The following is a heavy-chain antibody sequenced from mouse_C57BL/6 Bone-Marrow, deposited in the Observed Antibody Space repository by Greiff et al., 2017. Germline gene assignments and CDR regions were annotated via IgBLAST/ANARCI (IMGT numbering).Heavy chain of an antibody. CDR3: AKGYDYDYAMDY. D-gene: IGHD2-4*01. V-gene: IGHV1-39*01. CDR1: GYSFTDYH. J-gene: IGHJ4*01. CDR2: INPNYGTT. Sequence: EVQLQQSGPELVKPGASVKLSCKASGYSFTDYHMNWVKQSNGQSLEWIGVINPNYGTTSYNQKFKGKATLTVDQSSSTAYMQLNSLTSEDSAVYYGAKGYDYDYAMDYWGQGTSVTVSS.